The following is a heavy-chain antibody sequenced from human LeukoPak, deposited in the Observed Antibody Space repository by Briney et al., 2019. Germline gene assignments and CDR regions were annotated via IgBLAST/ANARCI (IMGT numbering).Heavy chain of an antibody. Sequence: GESLKISFKGSGYSFTSYWIGWVRQMPGKGLEWMGIIYPGDSDTRYSPSFQGQVTISADKSISTAYLQWSSLKASDTAMYYCARGVPYYYDSSGYYYVAWFDYWGQGTLVTVSS. D-gene: IGHD3-22*01. CDR2: IYPGDSDT. J-gene: IGHJ4*02. CDR3: ARGVPYYYDSSGYYYVAWFDY. V-gene: IGHV5-51*01. CDR1: GYSFTSYW.